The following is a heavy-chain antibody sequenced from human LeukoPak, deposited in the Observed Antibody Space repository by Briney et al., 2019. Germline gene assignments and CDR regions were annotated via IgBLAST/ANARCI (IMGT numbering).Heavy chain of an antibody. J-gene: IGHJ6*02. CDR3: ARGAGSYYYGMDV. CDR2: ISSSSSYI. Sequence: GGSLRLSCAASGFTFSSYSMNWVRQAPGKGLEWVSSISSSSSYIYYADSVKGRFTSSRDNVKNSLYLQTNSLRAEDTAVYYCARGAGSYYYGMDVWGQGTTVTVSS. CDR1: GFTFSSYS. D-gene: IGHD1-26*01. V-gene: IGHV3-21*01.